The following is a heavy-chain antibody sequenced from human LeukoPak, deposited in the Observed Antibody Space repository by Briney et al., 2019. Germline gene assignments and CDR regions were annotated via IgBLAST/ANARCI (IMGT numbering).Heavy chain of an antibody. D-gene: IGHD3-16*01. CDR2: IYYSGST. J-gene: IGHJ5*02. V-gene: IGHV4-59*01. Sequence: SETLSLTCTVSGGSISSYYWKWIRQPPGKGLEWIAYIYYSGSTNYNPSLKSRVTISLDTSKNQFSLNLTSVTAADTAVYYCARFTPQGYGWGGYNRFDPWGQGTLVTVSS. CDR3: ARFTPQGYGWGGYNRFDP. CDR1: GGSISSYY.